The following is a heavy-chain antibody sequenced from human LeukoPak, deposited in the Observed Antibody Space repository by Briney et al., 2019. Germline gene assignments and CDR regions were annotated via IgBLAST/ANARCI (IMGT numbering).Heavy chain of an antibody. J-gene: IGHJ4*02. CDR3: ARVQSYAYGFDY. V-gene: IGHV4-38-2*02. D-gene: IGHD2-2*01. CDR2: IHHSGRT. CDR1: GYSISSGYY. Sequence: PSETLSLTCTVSGYSISSGYYWGWIRQPPGKGLEWIGSIHHSGRTYYNPALKSRVTISVDTSQKQFSLTLRSVTAADTAMYYCARVQSYAYGFDYWGQGTLVTVSS.